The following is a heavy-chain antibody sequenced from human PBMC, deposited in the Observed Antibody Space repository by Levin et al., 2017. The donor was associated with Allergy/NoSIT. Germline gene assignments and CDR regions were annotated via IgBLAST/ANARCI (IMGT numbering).Heavy chain of an antibody. V-gene: IGHV3-23*01. CDR3: AKDNMVGFSHH. Sequence: GESLKISCAASGFTFSSSAMNWVRPAPGKGLKWVSGISDSGGNTDYADSVKGRFTISRDNSKNTLYLQMNSLRAEDTAVYYCAKDNMVGFSHHWGQGTLVTVSS. D-gene: IGHD2/OR15-2a*01. CDR2: ISDSGGNT. J-gene: IGHJ1*01. CDR1: GFTFSSSA.